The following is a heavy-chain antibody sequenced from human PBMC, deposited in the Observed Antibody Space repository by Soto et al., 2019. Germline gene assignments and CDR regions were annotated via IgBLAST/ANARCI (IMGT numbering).Heavy chain of an antibody. V-gene: IGHV3-23*01. Sequence: EVQVLESGGGLVQPGGSLRLSCAASGFTCNSYDMSWVRQAPGKGLEWVSTILVGGSTHYPDSVKGRFTISRDNSKNMAFLKMNSLTAGEKAVYYCAKATATGGGGFDICGQGTVVTVSS. CDR2: ILVGGST. D-gene: IGHD2-8*02. J-gene: IGHJ3*02. CDR1: GFTCNSYD. CDR3: AKATATGGGGFDI.